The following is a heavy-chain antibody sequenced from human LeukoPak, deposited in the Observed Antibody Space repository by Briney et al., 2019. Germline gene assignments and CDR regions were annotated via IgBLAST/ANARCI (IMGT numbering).Heavy chain of an antibody. CDR1: GFIFNSYG. Sequence: HPGGSLRLSCAASGFIFNSYGMHWVRQAPGKGLEWVAFIRYDGSNKYYADSVKGRFTISRDNSKNTLYLQMKSLRVEDTAVYYCATLPYYYDSSGSYYFDYWGQGTLVTVSS. V-gene: IGHV3-30*02. CDR2: IRYDGSNK. D-gene: IGHD3-22*01. CDR3: ATLPYYYDSSGSYYFDY. J-gene: IGHJ4*02.